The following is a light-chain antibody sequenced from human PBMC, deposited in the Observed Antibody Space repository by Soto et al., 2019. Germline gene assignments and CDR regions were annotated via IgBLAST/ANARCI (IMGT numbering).Light chain of an antibody. Sequence: DIQMTQSPSTLSAPVGDRVTITCRARQSISRWLAWYQQKPGKAPKLLIYDASILESGVPSRFSGSGSGTEFTLTISSLQPDDFATYYCQQYNSYRTFGQGTKVDIK. CDR3: QQYNSYRT. V-gene: IGKV1-5*01. J-gene: IGKJ1*01. CDR2: DAS. CDR1: QSISRW.